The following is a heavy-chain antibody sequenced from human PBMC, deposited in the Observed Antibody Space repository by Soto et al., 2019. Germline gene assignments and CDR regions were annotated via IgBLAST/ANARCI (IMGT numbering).Heavy chain of an antibody. CDR1: GFTFSDYA. CDR3: AKGAEGYVVSSLDY. Sequence: EVQLLESGGGFVQPGGSLRLSCAASGFTFSDYAMTWVRQAPGKGLEWVSAITSSGSSTYYGESVKGRFTISRDNSKSTLYLQMNSLRAEDTATYYCAKGAEGYVVSSLDYWGQGTLVTVSS. D-gene: IGHD5-12*01. J-gene: IGHJ4*02. CDR2: ITSSGSST. V-gene: IGHV3-23*01.